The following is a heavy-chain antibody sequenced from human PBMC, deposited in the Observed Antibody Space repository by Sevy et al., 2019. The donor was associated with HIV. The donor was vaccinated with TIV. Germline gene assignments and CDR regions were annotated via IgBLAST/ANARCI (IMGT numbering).Heavy chain of an antibody. Sequence: GGSLRLSCAASGFTFSTYEMNWVRQAPGKGLEWLSYITPSGDTIYYADSVKGRFIISRNNVKNALYLQMNSLRAEDTAVYYCARDFSYESTGYYETAFDYWGQGTLVTVSS. CDR1: GFTFSTYE. J-gene: IGHJ4*02. V-gene: IGHV3-48*03. CDR3: ARDFSYESTGYYETAFDY. CDR2: ITPSGDTI. D-gene: IGHD3-22*01.